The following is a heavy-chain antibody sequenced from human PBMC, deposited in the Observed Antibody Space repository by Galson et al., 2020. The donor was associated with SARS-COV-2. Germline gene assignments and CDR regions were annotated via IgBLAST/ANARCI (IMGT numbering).Heavy chain of an antibody. CDR3: AMNYQLDS. Sequence: GESLKISCAASGFPFNKYWIHWVLQLPGQGLESVLRINNEGSGTIYAQPVQGRFTIPRDNAEHTVYLQMNSLRVEGTAIYYCAMNYQLDSWGQGNLVTGSS. CDR1: GFPFNKYW. D-gene: IGHD2-2*01. CDR2: INNEGSGT. J-gene: IGHJ5*01. V-gene: IGHV3-74*01.